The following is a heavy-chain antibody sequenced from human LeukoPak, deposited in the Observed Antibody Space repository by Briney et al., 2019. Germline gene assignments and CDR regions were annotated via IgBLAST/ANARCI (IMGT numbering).Heavy chain of an antibody. V-gene: IGHV4-4*07. D-gene: IGHD3-3*01. Sequence: PSETLSLTCTVSGGSISSYYWSWIRQPAGKGLEWIGRIYTSGSTNYNPSLKSRVTMSVDTSKNQFSLKLSSVTAADTAVYYCARESRNYDFWSGYYSPGMDVWGQGTTVTVSS. CDR2: IYTSGST. CDR3: ARESRNYDFWSGYYSPGMDV. CDR1: GGSISSYY. J-gene: IGHJ6*02.